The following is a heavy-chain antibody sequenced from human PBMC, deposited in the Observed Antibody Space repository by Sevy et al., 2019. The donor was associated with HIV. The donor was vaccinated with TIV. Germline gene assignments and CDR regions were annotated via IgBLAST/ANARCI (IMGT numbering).Heavy chain of an antibody. CDR2: IYYSGRT. CDR1: GTSISGYY. V-gene: IGHV4-59*01. CDR3: ARAYSNYYYAIDV. Sequence: SETLSLTCTVSGTSISGYYWSWIRQPPGKGLEWIGYIYYSGRTDYNPSLKSRVTISEDTSKNQFSLKLSSVTAADTAVYYCARAYSNYYYAIDVWGQGTTVTVSS. D-gene: IGHD4-4*01. J-gene: IGHJ6*02.